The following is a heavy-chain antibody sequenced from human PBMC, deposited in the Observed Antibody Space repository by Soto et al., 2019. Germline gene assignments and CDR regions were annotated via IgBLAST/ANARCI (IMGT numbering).Heavy chain of an antibody. CDR2: IKSDGSST. CDR1: GFSFDNYG. V-gene: IGHV3-23*01. J-gene: IGHJ4*02. D-gene: IGHD3-16*01. CDR3: AQLGLMTFSHKHYFNH. Sequence: EVQLLESGGDLVQPGGSLRLSCVASGFSFDNYGMSWVRQAPGKGLEWVSAIKSDGSSTYYAASVKGRFTISRDNSKNTLYLQLNSLRAEDTAVYYCAQLGLMTFSHKHYFNHWGRGTLVTVSS.